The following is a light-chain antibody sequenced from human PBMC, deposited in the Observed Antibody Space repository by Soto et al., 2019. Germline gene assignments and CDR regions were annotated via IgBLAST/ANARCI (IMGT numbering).Light chain of an antibody. J-gene: IGKJ1*01. CDR2: LAS. V-gene: IGKV4-1*01. CDR1: QSVLYSSNNTNC. Sequence: DIVMTQSPDSLAVSLGERATINCKSSQSVLYSSNNTNCLAWYQQKPGQPPKLLIYLASTRESGVPDRFSGSGSRTDFTLTISSLQAEDVAVYYCQQYYSTPPTFGQGTKVEIK. CDR3: QQYYSTPPT.